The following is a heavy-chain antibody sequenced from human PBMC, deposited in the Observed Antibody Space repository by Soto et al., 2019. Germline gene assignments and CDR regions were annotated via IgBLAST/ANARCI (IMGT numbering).Heavy chain of an antibody. CDR2: IYYSGST. J-gene: IGHJ5*02. D-gene: IGHD2-2*02. CDR1: GGSISSGDYY. V-gene: IGHV4-30-4*01. Sequence: SETLSLTCTVSGGSISSGDYYWSWIRQPPGKGLEWIGYIYYSGSTYYNPSLKSRVTISVDTSKNQFSLKLSSVTAADTAVYYCARVNAFFNDCSSTSCYNPWGQGTLVTVSS. CDR3: ARVNAFFNDCSSTSCYNP.